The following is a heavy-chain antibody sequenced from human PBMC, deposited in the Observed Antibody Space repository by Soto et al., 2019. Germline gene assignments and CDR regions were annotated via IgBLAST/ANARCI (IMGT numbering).Heavy chain of an antibody. Sequence: QVQLVQSGAEVKKPGASVNVSCKASGYTFTVYYMHWVRQAPGQGLEWMGWINPKSGGPMYPQKFQGRVTMTWDTSISTAYMALTRLSSDDTAVYYCARDLAKGGGSAGFDYWGQGTLVTVSS. V-gene: IGHV1-2*02. CDR1: GYTFTVYY. CDR3: ARDLAKGGGSAGFDY. D-gene: IGHD1-26*01. J-gene: IGHJ4*02. CDR2: INPKSGGP.